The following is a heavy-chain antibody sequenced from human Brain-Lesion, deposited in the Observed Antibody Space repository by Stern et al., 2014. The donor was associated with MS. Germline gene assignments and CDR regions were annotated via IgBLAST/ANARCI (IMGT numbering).Heavy chain of an antibody. CDR2: VNNDGRRT. D-gene: IGHD3-10*01. Sequence: QLVQSGGGLVQPGGSLTLSCAASGFTFSNYWMHWVRQAPGKGLVWVSRVNNDGRRTSYADSVKGRFTMSRDNAKNTLYLQMNSLRVEDTAIYYCARGERWFDSWGQGTLVTVSS. CDR3: ARGERWFDS. J-gene: IGHJ5*01. CDR1: GFTFSNYW. V-gene: IGHV3-74*02.